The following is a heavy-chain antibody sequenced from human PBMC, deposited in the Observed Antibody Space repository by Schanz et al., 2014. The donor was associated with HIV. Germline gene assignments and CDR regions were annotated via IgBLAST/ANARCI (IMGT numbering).Heavy chain of an antibody. J-gene: IGHJ6*02. D-gene: IGHD6-13*01. CDR1: GFTFENQW. CDR3: AKDDAGYSSSWHYYYYYGMDV. Sequence: EVKLVESGGGLVQPGGSLTLSCAASGFTFENQWMSWVRQVPGKGLEWVSGISYNGRFTYYAESVKGRFTISRDNSKNTLYLQMNSLRAEDTAVYYCAKDDAGYSSSWHYYYYYGMDVWGQGTTVTVSS. V-gene: IGHV3-23*04. CDR2: ISYNGRFT.